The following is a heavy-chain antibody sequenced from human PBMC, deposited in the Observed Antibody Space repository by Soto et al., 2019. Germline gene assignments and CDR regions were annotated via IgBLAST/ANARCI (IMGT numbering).Heavy chain of an antibody. D-gene: IGHD4-17*01. CDR2: ISYDGSNK. CDR1: GFTFSSYG. Sequence: QVQLVESGGGVVQPGRSLRLSCAASGFTFSSYGMHWVRQAPGKGLEWVAVISYDGSNKYYADSVKGRFTISRDNSKNTLYLQMNSLRAEDTAVYYCAKESTVVTTNWYFDLWSRGTLVTVSS. V-gene: IGHV3-30*18. CDR3: AKESTVVTTNWYFDL. J-gene: IGHJ2*01.